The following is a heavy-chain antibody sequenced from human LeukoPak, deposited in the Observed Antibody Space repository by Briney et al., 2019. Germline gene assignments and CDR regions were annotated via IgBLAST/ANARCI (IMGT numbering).Heavy chain of an antibody. CDR3: ATRRGRSSGYYPPSY. CDR2: IYSGGST. V-gene: IGHV3-53*01. CDR1: GFTVSINY. J-gene: IGHJ4*02. D-gene: IGHD3-22*01. Sequence: GGSLRLSCAASGFTVSINYMSLVRQAPGRGLECVSVIYSGGSTYYADSVKGRFTISRDNSKNTLYLQMNSLRAEDTAVYYCATRRGRSSGYYPPSYWGQGTLVTVSS.